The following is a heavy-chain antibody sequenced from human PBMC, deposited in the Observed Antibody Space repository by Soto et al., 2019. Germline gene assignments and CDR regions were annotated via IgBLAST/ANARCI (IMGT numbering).Heavy chain of an antibody. CDR2: INHSGST. CDR1: GGSFSGYY. V-gene: IGHV4-34*01. CDR3: ALRGDDAFDI. J-gene: IGHJ3*02. Sequence: QVQLQQWGAGLLKPSETLSLTCAVYGGSFSGYYWSWIRQPPGKGLEWIGEINHSGSTNYNPSLKRRVTISVDTSKNQFSLKLSSVTAADTAVYYCALRGDDAFDIWGQGTMVTVSS. D-gene: IGHD3-10*01.